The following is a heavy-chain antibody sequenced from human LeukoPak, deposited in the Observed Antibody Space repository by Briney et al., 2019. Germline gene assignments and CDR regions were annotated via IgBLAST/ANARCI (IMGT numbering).Heavy chain of an antibody. V-gene: IGHV4-61*02. Sequence: SETLSLTCTVSGGSISSGSYYWSWIRQPAGKGLELIGRIYTSGSTNYNPSLKSRVTISVDTSKNQFSLKLSSVTAADTAVYYCARDRASTFFDYWGQGTLVTASS. D-gene: IGHD2-2*01. CDR3: ARDRASTFFDY. CDR1: GGSISSGSYY. J-gene: IGHJ4*02. CDR2: IYTSGST.